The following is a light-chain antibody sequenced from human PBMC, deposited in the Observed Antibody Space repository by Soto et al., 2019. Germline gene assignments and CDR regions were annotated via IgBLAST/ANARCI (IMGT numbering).Light chain of an antibody. CDR3: QQDLRPPLT. Sequence: DIQMTQSPSSLSASVGDRVSISCRASESVSNYLNWYQHKPGRAPRLLIYAASTLQSGVPSRISASGSGTDFSLTISSLQPEDFATYYCQQDLRPPLTFGPGTTVDI. CDR1: ESVSNY. V-gene: IGKV1-39*01. J-gene: IGKJ3*01. CDR2: AAS.